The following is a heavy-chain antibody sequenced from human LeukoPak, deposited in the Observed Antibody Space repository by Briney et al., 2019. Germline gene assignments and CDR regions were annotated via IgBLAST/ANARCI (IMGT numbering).Heavy chain of an antibody. CDR1: GYTISDYF. V-gene: IGHV1-2*02. CDR2: INPNTNGM. J-gene: IGHJ4*02. CDR3: ASEAHYYDSSGYYYTATFDY. Sequence: GASVRVSCKASGYTISDYFMHWVRQAPGQGLEWMGWINPNTNGMNYAQKFQGRVIMTRDTSTNTVYMELSSLRSEDTAVYYCASEAHYYDSSGYYYTATFDYWGQGTLVTVSS. D-gene: IGHD3-22*01.